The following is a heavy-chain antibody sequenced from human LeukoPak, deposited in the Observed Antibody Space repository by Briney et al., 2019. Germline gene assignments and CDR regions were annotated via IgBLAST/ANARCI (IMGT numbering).Heavy chain of an antibody. V-gene: IGHV4-34*01. D-gene: IGHD6-19*01. CDR3: ARNRYSSGWYGTKYYFDY. CDR2: IYHSGST. CDR1: GGSFSGYY. Sequence: SETLSLTCAVYGGSFSGYYWSWIRQPPGKGLEWIGYIYHSGSTYYNPSLKSRVTISVDRSKNQFSLKLSSVTAADTAVYYCARNRYSSGWYGTKYYFDYWGQGTLVTVSS. J-gene: IGHJ4*02.